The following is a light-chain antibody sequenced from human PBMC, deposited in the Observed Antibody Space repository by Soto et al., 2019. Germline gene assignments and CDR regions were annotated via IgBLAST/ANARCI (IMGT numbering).Light chain of an antibody. CDR3: SSYTNNNALAL. Sequence: QSALTQPASVSGSPGQSITNSCTGTSSDVGGYNYVSWYQQHPGKAPKLMIYEVNNRPSGISNRFSGSKSGNTASLTISGLQAEDEADYYCSSYTNNNALALFGGGTQLTVL. V-gene: IGLV2-14*01. CDR1: SSDVGGYNY. CDR2: EVN. J-gene: IGLJ2*01.